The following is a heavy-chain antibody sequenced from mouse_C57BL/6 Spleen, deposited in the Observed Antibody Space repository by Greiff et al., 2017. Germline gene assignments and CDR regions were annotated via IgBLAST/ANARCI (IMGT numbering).Heavy chain of an antibody. D-gene: IGHD1-1*01. CDR1: GYTFTSYW. Sequence: QVQLKQPGAELVKPGASVKLSCKASGYTFTSYWMHWVKQRPGRGLEWIGRIDPNSGGTKYNEKFKSKATLTVDKPSSTAYMQLSSLTSEDSAVYYCARSSGSRGNYAMDYWGQGTSVTVSS. CDR2: IDPNSGGT. J-gene: IGHJ4*01. CDR3: ARSSGSRGNYAMDY. V-gene: IGHV1-72*01.